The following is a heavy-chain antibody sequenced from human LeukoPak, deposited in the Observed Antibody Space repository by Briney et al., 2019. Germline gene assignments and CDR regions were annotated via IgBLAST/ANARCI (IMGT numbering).Heavy chain of an antibody. CDR1: GFTFRSYA. CDR3: ARDEYTTPTDTFYYGMDV. V-gene: IGHV3-48*01. D-gene: IGHD6-6*01. Sequence: RGSLRLSCAASGFTFRSYAMNSVRQAPGKRLEWVSYITSGRDTISYTDSAKGRFTISRDDAQNSLFLQMNSLRAEYTAVYYCARDEYTTPTDTFYYGMDVWGQGNTVTVSS. CDR2: ITSGRDTI. J-gene: IGHJ6*02.